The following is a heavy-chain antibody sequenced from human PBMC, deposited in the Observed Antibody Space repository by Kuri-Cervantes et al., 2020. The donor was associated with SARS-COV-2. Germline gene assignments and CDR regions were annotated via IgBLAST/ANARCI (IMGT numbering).Heavy chain of an antibody. V-gene: IGHV1-46*01. J-gene: IGHJ3*02. CDR3: ARSISGITGTTAAFDI. CDR1: GYTFTSYY. CDR2: INPICGST. D-gene: IGHD1-20*01. Sequence: ASVKVSCKASGYTFTSYYMHWVRQAPGQGLEWMGIINPICGSTSYAQKFQGRVTMTRDTSTSTVYMELSSLRSEDTAVYYCARSISGITGTTAAFDIWGQGTMVTVSS.